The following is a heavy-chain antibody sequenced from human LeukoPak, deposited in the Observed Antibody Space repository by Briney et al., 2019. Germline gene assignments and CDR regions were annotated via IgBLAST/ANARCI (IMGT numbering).Heavy chain of an antibody. D-gene: IGHD3-10*01. V-gene: IGHV4-61*02. J-gene: IGHJ4*02. CDR1: GYSISSGYY. CDR2: INTFGST. Sequence: PSETLSLTCTVSGYSISSGYYWSWIRQPAGKGLEWIGRINTFGSTNYNPSLKSRVTISVDTSKNQFSLKLSSVTAADTAVYFCTRAKSCLPFDFWGQGTLVTVSS. CDR3: TRAKSCLPFDF.